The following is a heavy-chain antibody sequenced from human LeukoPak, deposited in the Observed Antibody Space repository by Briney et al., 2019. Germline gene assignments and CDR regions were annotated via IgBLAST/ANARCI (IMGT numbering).Heavy chain of an antibody. CDR1: GFTFSSYG. CDR3: ARDPLLLTRSYYFDY. V-gene: IGHV3-21*01. Sequence: GGSLRLSCAASGFTFSSYGMSWVRQAPGKGLEWVSSISFSGTYIYYADSVKGRFTISRDNAKNSLFLQMSSLRAEDTAVYFCARDPLLLTRSYYFDYWGQGTLVTVSS. D-gene: IGHD2-21*01. J-gene: IGHJ4*02. CDR2: ISFSGTYI.